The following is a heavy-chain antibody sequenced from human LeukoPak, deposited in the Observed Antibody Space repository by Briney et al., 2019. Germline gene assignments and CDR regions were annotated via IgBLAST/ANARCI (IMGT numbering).Heavy chain of an antibody. J-gene: IGHJ4*02. Sequence: GASVKVSCKASGYTFTGYYMHWVRQAPGQGLEWMGWINPNSGGTNYAQNFQGRVTMTRDTSISTAYMELSSLRSEDTAVYYCARGRDGYNSYFDYWGQGTLVTVSS. CDR3: ARGRDGYNSYFDY. CDR2: INPNSGGT. V-gene: IGHV1-2*02. D-gene: IGHD5-24*01. CDR1: GYTFTGYY.